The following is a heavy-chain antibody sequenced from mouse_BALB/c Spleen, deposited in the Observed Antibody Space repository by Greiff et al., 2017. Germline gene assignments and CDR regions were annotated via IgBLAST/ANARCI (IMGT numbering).Heavy chain of an antibody. CDR3: TRSYYDYDGYAMDY. CDR2: INPSNGGT. Sequence: VQLQQPGAELVKPGASVKLSCKASGYTFTSYYMYWVKQRPGQGLEWIGGINPSNGGTNFNEKFKSKATLTVDKSSSTAYMQLSSPTSEDSAVYYCTRSYYDYDGYAMDYWGQGTSVTVSS. V-gene: IGHV1S81*02. CDR1: GYTFTSYY. D-gene: IGHD2-4*01. J-gene: IGHJ4*01.